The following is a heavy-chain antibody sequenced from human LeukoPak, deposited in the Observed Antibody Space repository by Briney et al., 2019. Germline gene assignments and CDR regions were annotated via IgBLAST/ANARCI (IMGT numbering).Heavy chain of an antibody. V-gene: IGHV4-59*12. Sequence: SETLSLTCTVSGGSISSYYWSWIRQPPGKGLEWIGSIYYSGSTYYNPSLKSRVTISVDTSKNQFSLKLSSVTAADTAVYYCARVILSGWLPFDYWGQGTLVTVSS. J-gene: IGHJ4*02. CDR2: IYYSGST. CDR1: GGSISSYY. CDR3: ARVILSGWLPFDY. D-gene: IGHD6-19*01.